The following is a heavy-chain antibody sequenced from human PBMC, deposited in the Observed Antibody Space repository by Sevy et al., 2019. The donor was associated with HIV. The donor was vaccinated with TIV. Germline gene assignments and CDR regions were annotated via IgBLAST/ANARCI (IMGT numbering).Heavy chain of an antibody. V-gene: IGHV3-33*01. CDR2: IYGDESSQ. D-gene: IGHD4-17*01. CDR1: GFNFSIYG. CDR3: VRGRDYGNFDY. J-gene: IGHJ4*02. Sequence: GGSLRLSCAASGFNFSIYGMHWVRQAPGKGLEWVARIYGDESSQYYADSVKGRFTISRDNSKNTLYLQMNSLRVEDTAFYYWVRGRDYGNFDYWGQGTLVTVSS.